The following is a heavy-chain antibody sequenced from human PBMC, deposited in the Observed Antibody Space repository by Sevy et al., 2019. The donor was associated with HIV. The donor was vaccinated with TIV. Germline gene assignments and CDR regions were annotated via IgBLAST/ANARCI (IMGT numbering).Heavy chain of an antibody. CDR3: ARLVEYYDFWSGYYKYYYYYMDV. J-gene: IGHJ6*03. CDR2: ISSSSSYI. CDR1: GFTFSSYS. D-gene: IGHD3-3*01. V-gene: IGHV3-21*01. Sequence: GGSLRLSCAASGFTFSSYSMNWVRQAPGKGLEWVSSISSSSSYIYYADSVKGRFTISRDNAKNSLYLQMNGLRAEDTAVYYCARLVEYYDFWSGYYKYYYYYMDVWGKGTTVTVSS.